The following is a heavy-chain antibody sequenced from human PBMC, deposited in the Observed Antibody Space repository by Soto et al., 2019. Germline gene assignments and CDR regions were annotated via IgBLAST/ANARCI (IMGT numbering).Heavy chain of an antibody. CDR1: GGSISSGAYY. CDR3: ATGGTSWLFDY. D-gene: IGHD2-2*01. J-gene: IGHJ4*02. CDR2: IHHSDST. V-gene: IGHV4-31*03. Sequence: SETLSLTCTVSGGSISSGAYYWTWIRQHPGKGLEWIGYIHHSDSTHYNPSLRSRITISVDTSENQFSLKLSSVTAADTAVYYCATGGTSWLFDYWGQGTQVT.